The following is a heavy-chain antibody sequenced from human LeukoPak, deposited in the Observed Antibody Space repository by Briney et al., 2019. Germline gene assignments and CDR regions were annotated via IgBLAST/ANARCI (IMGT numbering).Heavy chain of an antibody. J-gene: IGHJ4*02. CDR2: IVGSGVNT. D-gene: IGHD3-3*01. CDR3: AKDSTIFGANTHFDY. CDR1: AFTFSSYA. Sequence: GGSLRLSCAASAFTFSSYALSWVRQAPGKGLEWVSAIVGSGVNTYYADSVKGRFNISRDNSKNTLYLQMNSLRVEDTAVYYCAKDSTIFGANTHFDYWGQGTLVTVSS. V-gene: IGHV3-23*01.